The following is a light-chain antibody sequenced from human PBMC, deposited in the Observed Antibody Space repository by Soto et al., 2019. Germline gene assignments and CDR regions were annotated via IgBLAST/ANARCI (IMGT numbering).Light chain of an antibody. Sequence: DLQMTQSPSSVSASVGDRVTITCRASQGISRSLAWYQQKPGKAPKVLIYGASNLQSGVPSRFSGSGSGTDFTLTISSLQPEVLATYYCQQANRFPLTFGPGTKVEIK. J-gene: IGKJ3*01. CDR1: QGISRS. CDR3: QQANRFPLT. V-gene: IGKV1-12*01. CDR2: GAS.